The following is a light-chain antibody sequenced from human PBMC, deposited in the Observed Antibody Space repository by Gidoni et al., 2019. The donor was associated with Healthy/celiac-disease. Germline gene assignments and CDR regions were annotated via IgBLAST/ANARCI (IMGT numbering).Light chain of an antibody. Sequence: IVMTQSPDSLAVSLGERATINCKSSQSVLYSSNNKNYLAWYQQKPGQPPKLLIYWASTRESGVPDRFSGSGSGTDFTLTISSLQAEDVAVYYCQQYYSTLFTFGQGTKVEIK. CDR1: QSVLYSSNNKNY. V-gene: IGKV4-1*01. J-gene: IGKJ1*01. CDR2: WAS. CDR3: QQYYSTLFT.